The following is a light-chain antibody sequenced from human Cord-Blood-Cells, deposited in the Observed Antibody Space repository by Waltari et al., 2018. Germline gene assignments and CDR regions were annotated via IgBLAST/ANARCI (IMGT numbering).Light chain of an antibody. CDR3: CSYAGSSTYVV. J-gene: IGLJ2*01. Sequence: CTGTSSDVGSYNLVSWYQQHPGKAPKLMIYEGSKRPSGVSNRFSGSKSGNTASLTISGLQAEDEADYYCCSYAGSSTYVVFGGGTKLTVL. CDR2: EGS. V-gene: IGLV2-23*01. CDR1: SSDVGSYNL.